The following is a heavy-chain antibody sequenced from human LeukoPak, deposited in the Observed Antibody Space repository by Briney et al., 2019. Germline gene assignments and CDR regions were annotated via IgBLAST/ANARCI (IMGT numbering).Heavy chain of an antibody. CDR3: QRDMYYYSRTGFDP. Sequence: ASVKVSCKTSGYTFNSYGISWVRQPPGQGLEWMGWISAYNGNTNYAQKLQGRVTMTIDTSRSKAYMVPRIQRSDHTPVYSSQRDMYYYSRTGFDPSGQGTLVTVSS. V-gene: IGHV1-18*01. CDR2: ISAYNGNT. CDR1: GYTFNSYG. D-gene: IGHD3-10*01. J-gene: IGHJ5*02.